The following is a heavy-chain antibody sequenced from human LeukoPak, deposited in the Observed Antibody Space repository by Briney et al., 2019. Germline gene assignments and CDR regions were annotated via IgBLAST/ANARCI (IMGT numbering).Heavy chain of an antibody. CDR2: VCWNSGSN. CDR1: GVSFDDYI. Sequence: SLRLSPAPAGVSFDDYIMHTGWQGPRQGVERGSGVCWNSGSNGYAASVKGRFTISRDTAKNSQYLHMNSLRAEHTALYYCAKGKTGIALAGTVDYWGQGTLVTVSS. V-gene: IGHV3-9*01. J-gene: IGHJ4*02. D-gene: IGHD6-19*01. CDR3: AKGKTGIALAGTVDY.